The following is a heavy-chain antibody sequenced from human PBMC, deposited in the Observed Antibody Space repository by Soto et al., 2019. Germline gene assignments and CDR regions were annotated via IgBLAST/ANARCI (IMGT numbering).Heavy chain of an antibody. D-gene: IGHD3-22*01. CDR2: ISAFNGDT. CDR1: GYTFTSYG. J-gene: IGHJ4*02. V-gene: IGHV1-18*01. Sequence: QVQLVQSGAEVKKPGASVKVSCKASGYTFTSYGISWVRQAPGQGLEWMGWISAFNGDTNYAQNLQGRVTITTDTPTSTAYMELRSLRSDDTAIYYCARTYYFDSSGCPSDYWGQGTLVTVSS. CDR3: ARTYYFDSSGCPSDY.